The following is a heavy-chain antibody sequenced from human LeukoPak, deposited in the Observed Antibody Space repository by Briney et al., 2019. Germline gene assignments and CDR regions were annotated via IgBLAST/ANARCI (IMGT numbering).Heavy chain of an antibody. J-gene: IGHJ4*02. CDR3: AQDWEWELPIFDY. V-gene: IGHV3-9*01. D-gene: IGHD1-26*01. CDR2: ISWNSGRI. CDR1: GFTFDEYA. Sequence: GGSLRLSCAASGFTFDEYAMHWVRQAPGKGLEWVACISWNSGRIVYADCVKSRFTIARENAKNCLDLQMNSLRTEEAAVYYCAQDWEWELPIFDYWGEGTLVTVSS.